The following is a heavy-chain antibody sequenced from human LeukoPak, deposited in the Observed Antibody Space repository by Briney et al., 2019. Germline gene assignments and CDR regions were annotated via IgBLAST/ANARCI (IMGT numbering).Heavy chain of an antibody. J-gene: IGHJ4*02. CDR2: INAENGNT. CDR3: ARDSGYRSGWSLDY. CDR1: GYTFTNYA. V-gene: IGHV1-3*01. Sequence: ASVKVSCRASGYTFTNYAIHWVRQAPGQRLEWMGWINAENGNTKYSQKFQGRVTVTRDTSASTAYMELSSLRSEDTAVYYCARDSGYRSGWSLDYWGQGTLVTVSS. D-gene: IGHD6-19*01.